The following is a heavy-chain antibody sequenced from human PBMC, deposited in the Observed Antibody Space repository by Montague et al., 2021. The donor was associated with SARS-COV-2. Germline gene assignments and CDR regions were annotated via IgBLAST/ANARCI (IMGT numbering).Heavy chain of an antibody. Sequence: SETLSLTCTVSGGSVSSGSYYWSWIRQPPGKGLEWVGYIYYSGXTXYXPCLKSRVTISVDASKNQFSLKLSSVTAADTAVYYCASVNTAGAYWGQGTLVTVSS. CDR2: IYYSGXT. CDR3: ASVNTAGAY. J-gene: IGHJ4*02. V-gene: IGHV4-61*01. D-gene: IGHD7-27*01. CDR1: GGSVSSGSYY.